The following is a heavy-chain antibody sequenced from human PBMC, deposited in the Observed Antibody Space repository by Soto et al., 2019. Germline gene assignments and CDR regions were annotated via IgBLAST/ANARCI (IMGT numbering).Heavy chain of an antibody. CDR1: GSSLSTSGVG. D-gene: IGHD3-22*01. J-gene: IGHJ4*02. Sequence: SGPTLVNPTQTLTLTCTFSGSSLSTSGVGVGWVRQPPGKSLEWLALIYWNDNKYYTPSLTTRLTITKDTPKNQVVLTITDMDPADTARYYCAHIPNYFDTRDFHYWGAGVLATVST. CDR2: IYWNDNK. CDR3: AHIPNYFDTRDFHY. V-gene: IGHV2-5*01.